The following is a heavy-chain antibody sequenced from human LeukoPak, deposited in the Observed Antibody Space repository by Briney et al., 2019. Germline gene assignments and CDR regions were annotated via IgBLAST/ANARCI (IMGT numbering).Heavy chain of an antibody. CDR3: ARDLASVLRYFDWLSNYYYYGMDV. CDR2: ISYDGSDK. D-gene: IGHD3-9*01. J-gene: IGHJ6*02. V-gene: IGHV3-30-3*01. Sequence: GGSLRLSCAASGFTFSSYAMHWVRQAPGKGLEWVAVISYDGSDKYYADSVKGRFTISRDNSKNTLYLQMNSLRAEDTAVYYCARDLASVLRYFDWLSNYYYYGMDVWGQGTTVTVSS. CDR1: GFTFSSYA.